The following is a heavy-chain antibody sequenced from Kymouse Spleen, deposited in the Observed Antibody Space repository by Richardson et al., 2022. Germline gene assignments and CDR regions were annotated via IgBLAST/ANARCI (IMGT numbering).Heavy chain of an antibody. Sequence: EVQLVESGGGLVQPGGSLRLSCAASGFTFSSYAMSWVRQAPGKGLEWVSAISGSGGSTYYADSVKGRFTISRDNSKNTLYLQMNSLRAEDTAVYYCAKDRGGSYYGDYYYYYGMDVWGQGTTVTVSS. D-gene: IGHD1-26*01. CDR1: GFTFSSYA. CDR3: AKDRGGSYYGDYYYYYGMDV. V-gene: IGHV3-23*04. J-gene: IGHJ6*02. CDR2: ISGSGGST.